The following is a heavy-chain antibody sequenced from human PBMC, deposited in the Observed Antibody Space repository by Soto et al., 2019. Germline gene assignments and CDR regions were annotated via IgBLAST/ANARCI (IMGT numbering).Heavy chain of an antibody. Sequence: SETLSLTCAFYGGSFSGYYWSGIRQPPGKGLEWIGEIYHSGSTNYNPSLKSRVTISVDMSNNQFSLKVSSVTAADTAVYYCARGSRTGYSSGWFETEYYFDYWGQGTPVT. CDR2: IYHSGST. V-gene: IGHV4-34*01. D-gene: IGHD6-19*01. CDR3: ARGSRTGYSSGWFETEYYFDY. J-gene: IGHJ4*02. CDR1: GGSFSGYY.